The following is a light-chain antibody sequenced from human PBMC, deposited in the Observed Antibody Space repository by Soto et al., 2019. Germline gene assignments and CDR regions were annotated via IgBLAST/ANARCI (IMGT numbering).Light chain of an antibody. CDR1: HSVRSD. CDR3: QQRSNWHPST. CDR2: GAS. Sequence: EILMTQSPATLSVSPGERATLSCRASHSVRSDLAWYQQKTGQAPRLLIYGASTRATDIPARFSGNGSGTEFTLTISSLQSEDFAVYYCQQRSNWHPSTFGQGTRLEIK. J-gene: IGKJ5*01. V-gene: IGKV3-15*01.